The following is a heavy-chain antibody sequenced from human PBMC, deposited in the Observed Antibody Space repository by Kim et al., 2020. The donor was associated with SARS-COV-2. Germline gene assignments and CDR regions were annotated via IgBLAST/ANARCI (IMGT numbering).Heavy chain of an antibody. CDR3: ARVGYDYVWGSYRDYYYYYVMDV. V-gene: IGHV3-11*05. CDR1: GFTFSDYY. CDR2: ISSSSSYT. J-gene: IGHJ6*02. Sequence: GGSLRLSCAASGFTFSDYYMSWIRQAPGKGLEWVSYISSSSSYTNYADSVKGRFTISRDNAKNSLYLQMNSLRAEDTAVYYCARVGYDYVWGSYRDYYYYYVMDVWGQRTTVTVSS. D-gene: IGHD3-16*02.